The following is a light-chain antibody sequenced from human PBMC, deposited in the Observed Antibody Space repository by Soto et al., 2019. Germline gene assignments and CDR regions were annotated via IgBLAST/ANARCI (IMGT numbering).Light chain of an antibody. J-gene: IGKJ1*01. CDR2: DAS. CDR1: QSISSW. V-gene: IGKV1-5*01. Sequence: DIQMTQSPSTLSASVGDRVTITCRASQSISSWLAWYQQKPGKAPKLLIFDASNLESGVPSRFSGGGSGTEFTPTISSLQPDDVANYFRQQYNDYWTFGQGTKVDIK. CDR3: QQYNDYWT.